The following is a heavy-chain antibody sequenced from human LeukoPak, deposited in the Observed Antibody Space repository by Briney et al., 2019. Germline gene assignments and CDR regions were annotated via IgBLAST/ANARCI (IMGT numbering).Heavy chain of an antibody. V-gene: IGHV3-23*01. CDR3: AKDGGLWFGEPVDY. CDR1: GFTFSSYA. J-gene: IGHJ4*02. D-gene: IGHD3-10*01. Sequence: GGSLRLSCAASGFTFSSYAMSWVRQAPGKGLEWVSAISGSGGSTYYADSVKGRFTISRDNSKNTLYLQMNSLRAEDTAVYYCAKDGGLWFGEPVDYWGQGTLVTVSS. CDR2: ISGSGGST.